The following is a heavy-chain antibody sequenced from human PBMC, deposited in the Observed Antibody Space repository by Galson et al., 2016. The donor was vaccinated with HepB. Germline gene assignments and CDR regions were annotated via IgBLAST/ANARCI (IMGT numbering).Heavy chain of an antibody. CDR2: VSTYTGHT. Sequence: KVSCKASGYIFSSYSINWVRQAPGQGLEWIGWVSTYTGHTDYAHSLQGRLTVTTDTSTSTAYMELRNLRSDDTAVYFCARIGSTGTSSNWGQGTLITVSS. CDR3: ARIGSTGTSSN. J-gene: IGHJ4*02. D-gene: IGHD1-1*01. V-gene: IGHV1-18*01. CDR1: GYIFSSYS.